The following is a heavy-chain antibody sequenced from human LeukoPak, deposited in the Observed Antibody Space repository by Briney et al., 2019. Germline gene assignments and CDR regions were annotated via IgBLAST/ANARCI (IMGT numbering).Heavy chain of an antibody. V-gene: IGHV1-69*01. CDR1: GGTFSSYA. CDR2: IIPIFGTA. J-gene: IGHJ4*02. Sequence: ASVKVSCKASGGTFSSYAISWVRQAPGQGLEWMGGIIPIFGTANYAQKFQGRVTITADESTSTAYVELSSLRSEDTAVYYCARGGYSGYDLFYFDYWGQGTLVTVSS. CDR3: ARGGYSGYDLFYFDY. D-gene: IGHD5-12*01.